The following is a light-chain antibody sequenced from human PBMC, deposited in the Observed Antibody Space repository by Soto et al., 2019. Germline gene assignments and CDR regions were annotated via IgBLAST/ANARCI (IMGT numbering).Light chain of an antibody. J-gene: IGLJ2*01. CDR3: AAWDDSLNGVV. CDR2: SDD. Sequence: QSVLTQPPSVSEAPRQRVTISCSGSSSNIGSNAVNWYQQLPGKAPKLLIYSDDLLPSGVSDRFSGSKSGTSASLAISGLQSEDEADYYCAAWDDSLNGVVFGGGTKVTVL. V-gene: IGLV1-36*01. CDR1: SSNIGSNA.